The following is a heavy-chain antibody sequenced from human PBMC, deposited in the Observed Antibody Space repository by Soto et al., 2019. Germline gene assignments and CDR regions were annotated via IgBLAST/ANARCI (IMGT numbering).Heavy chain of an antibody. J-gene: IGHJ4*02. CDR1: GFSFSRNC. CDR2: ISGTGRNT. Sequence: XGSLRLSCATCGFSFSRNCMSWVRQAPGKGLDWVSGISGTGRNTYYADSVKGRFTISRDNSKNTLFLQMNSLRVEDTAVYYCAKNGPSDSPSAIDSWGQGTLVTVSS. CDR3: AKNGPSDSPSAIDS. V-gene: IGHV3-23*01. D-gene: IGHD2-8*01.